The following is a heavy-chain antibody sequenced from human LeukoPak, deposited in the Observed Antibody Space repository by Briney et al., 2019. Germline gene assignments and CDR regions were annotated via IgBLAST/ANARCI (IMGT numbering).Heavy chain of an antibody. Sequence: GGSLRLSCAASGFAFSRYSMNWVRQAPGKGLEWVSSISDSGYFIYYADSVKGRFTISRDNAKNTVYLQMDSLRAEDAAIYYCARSIMYGDHGEDIWGQGTVVAVSS. CDR3: ARSIMYGDHGEDI. CDR1: GFAFSRYS. CDR2: ISDSGYFI. V-gene: IGHV3-21*01. J-gene: IGHJ3*02. D-gene: IGHD4-17*01.